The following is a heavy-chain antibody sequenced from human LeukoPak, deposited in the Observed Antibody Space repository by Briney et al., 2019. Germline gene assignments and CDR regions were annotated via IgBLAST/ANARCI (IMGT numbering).Heavy chain of an antibody. CDR3: ARGVYYGSGSYGY. CDR2: INHSGST. D-gene: IGHD3-10*01. V-gene: IGHV4-34*01. CDR1: GGSISSYY. Sequence: SETLSLTCTVSGGSISSYYWSWIRQPPGKGLEWIGEINHSGSTNYNPSLKSRVTISVDTSKNQFSLKLSSVTAADTAVYYCARGVYYGSGSYGYWGQGTLVTVSS. J-gene: IGHJ4*02.